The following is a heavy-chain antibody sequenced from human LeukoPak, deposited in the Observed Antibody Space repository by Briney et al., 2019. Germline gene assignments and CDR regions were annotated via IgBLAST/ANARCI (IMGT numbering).Heavy chain of an antibody. CDR2: IFYTGST. CDR3: ARISSSNWYNERGAFDV. D-gene: IGHD6-13*01. CDR1: SGSISTSNYY. Sequence: SETLSLTCTVSSGSISTSNYYWGWVRQPPGKALEWIGSIFYTGSTNYSPSLKSRVTISVDTSKNQFSLKLRSVTAADTAVYYCARISSSNWYNERGAFDVWGQGTMVTVSS. J-gene: IGHJ3*01. V-gene: IGHV4-39*07.